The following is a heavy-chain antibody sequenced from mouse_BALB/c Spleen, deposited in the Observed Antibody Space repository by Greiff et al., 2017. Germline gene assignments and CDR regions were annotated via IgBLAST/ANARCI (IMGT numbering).Heavy chain of an antibody. J-gene: IGHJ4*01. V-gene: IGHV1-63*02. CDR3: ARRIYDGYYYYAMDY. CDR1: GYTFTNYW. Sequence: QVQLQQSGAELVRPGTSVKISCKASGYTFTNYWLGWVKQRPGHGLEWIGDIYPGGGYTNYNEKFKGKATLTADTSSSTAYMQLSSLTSEDSAVYFCARRIYDGYYYYAMDYWGQGTSVTVSS. CDR2: IYPGGGYT. D-gene: IGHD2-3*01.